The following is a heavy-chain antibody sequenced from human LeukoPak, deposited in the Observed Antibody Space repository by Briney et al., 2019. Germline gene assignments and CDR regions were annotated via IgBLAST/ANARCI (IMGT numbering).Heavy chain of an antibody. Sequence: PSETLSLTCTVSGGSISSSSYYWCWIRQPPGKGLEWIGTIYYSGNTYYNPSLKSRVSISVDTSKNQFSLKLTSVTAADTAVYYCARGFYYYMDVRGKGTTVTIS. CDR1: GGSISSSSYY. V-gene: IGHV4-39*01. CDR2: IYYSGNT. J-gene: IGHJ6*03. CDR3: ARGFYYYMDV.